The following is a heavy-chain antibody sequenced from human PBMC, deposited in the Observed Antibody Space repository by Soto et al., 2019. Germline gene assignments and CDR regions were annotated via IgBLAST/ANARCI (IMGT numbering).Heavy chain of an antibody. Sequence: QVQLQESGPGLVKPSQTLSLTCNVSGVSISSGRYYWSWIRQHPGKGLEWIGYIYYCGGTNYNPSPASRVTISLDTSKNQSLLSLTSVTAADTAVDYCEGVGIQLWSPFDHWGQGSLVTVSS. J-gene: IGHJ4*02. CDR3: EGVGIQLWSPFDH. CDR1: GVSISSGRYY. D-gene: IGHD5-18*01. CDR2: IYYCGGT. V-gene: IGHV4-31*08.